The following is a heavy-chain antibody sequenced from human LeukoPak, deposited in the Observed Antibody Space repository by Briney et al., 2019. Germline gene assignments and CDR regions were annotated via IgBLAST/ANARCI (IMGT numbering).Heavy chain of an antibody. CDR2: ISYDGSNK. V-gene: IGHV3-30*04. J-gene: IGHJ4*02. CDR1: GFTFSSYA. Sequence: GRSLRLSCAASGFTFSSYAMHWVRQAPGKGLEWVAVISYDGSNKYYADSVKGRFTISRDNSKNTLYLQMNSLRAEDTAVHYCARDCATIDAYYFDYWGQGTLVTVSS. CDR3: ARDCATIDAYYFDY. D-gene: IGHD5-12*01.